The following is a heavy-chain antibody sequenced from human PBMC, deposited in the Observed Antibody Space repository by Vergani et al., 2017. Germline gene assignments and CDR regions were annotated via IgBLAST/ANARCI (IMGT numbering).Heavy chain of an antibody. D-gene: IGHD6-13*01. CDR3: ASSIATAGTGGNFNL. CDR2: IFPGDSDT. V-gene: IGHV5-51*01. CDR1: GYSFSNYW. J-gene: IGHJ4*02. Sequence: EVQLEQSGAEVKKPGAFLKTSCKGSGYSFSNYWIGWVRQMPGKGREWMGIIFPGDSDTRYSPTFQGQVTISADKSINTAYLEWSSLKASDTAMYYCASSIATAGTGGNFNLWGQGSLVTVSS.